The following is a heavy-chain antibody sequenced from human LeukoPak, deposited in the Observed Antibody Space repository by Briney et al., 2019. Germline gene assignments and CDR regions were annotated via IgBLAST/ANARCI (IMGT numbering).Heavy chain of an antibody. CDR3: ARHVRRYSGYAGVYYFDY. V-gene: IGHV4-39*01. Sequence: SETLSLTCTVSGGAISRSSYYWGWIRQPPAKVLEWIVCIYYSGSTYYNPSLKSRVTISVATSKNQFSLKLSFVTAADTAVYSCARHVRRYSGYAGVYYFDYWGQGTLVTVSS. CDR2: IYYSGST. D-gene: IGHD5-12*01. J-gene: IGHJ4*02. CDR1: GGAISRSSYY.